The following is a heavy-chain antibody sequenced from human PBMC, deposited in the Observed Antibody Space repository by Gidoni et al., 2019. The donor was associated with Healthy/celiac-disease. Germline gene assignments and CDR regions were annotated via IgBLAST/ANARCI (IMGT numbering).Heavy chain of an antibody. Sequence: QLQLQESVTGLAKPSETLSLTCPVSAGSIRSSSYYWGWIRQPPGKGLEWIGSIYYSGRTYYNPALKSRVTISVDTSKNQFSLKLSSVTAADTAVYDGARTIGYSSSLGGYWGQGTLVTVSS. CDR1: AGSIRSSSYY. J-gene: IGHJ4*02. CDR2: IYYSGRT. D-gene: IGHD6-13*01. V-gene: IGHV4-39*01. CDR3: ARTIGYSSSLGGY.